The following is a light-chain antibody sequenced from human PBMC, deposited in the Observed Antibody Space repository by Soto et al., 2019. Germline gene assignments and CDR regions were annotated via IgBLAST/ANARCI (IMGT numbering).Light chain of an antibody. J-gene: IGLJ2*01. CDR3: QSYDSRDVV. V-gene: IGLV6-57*04. Sequence: NFMLTQPHSVSESPGKTVTISCTRSSGSIASNYVQWYQQRPGSAPTTVIYEDNQRPSGVPDRFSGSIDSSSNSASLTISGLKTEVEADYYCQSYDSRDVVFGGGTKVTVL. CDR2: EDN. CDR1: SGSIASNY.